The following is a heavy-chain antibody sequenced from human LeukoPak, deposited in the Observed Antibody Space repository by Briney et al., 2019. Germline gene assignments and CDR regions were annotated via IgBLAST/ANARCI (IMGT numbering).Heavy chain of an antibody. CDR1: GGSISSSSYY. Sequence: SETLSLTCTVSGGSISSSSYYWGWIRQPPGKGLEGIGSIYYSGSTYYNPSLKSRVTISVDTSKNQFSLKLSSVTAADTAVYYCAQGYCSGGSCYSGFDWGQGTLVTVSS. CDR3: AQGYCSGGSCYSGFD. CDR2: IYYSGST. J-gene: IGHJ4*02. V-gene: IGHV4-39*01. D-gene: IGHD2-15*01.